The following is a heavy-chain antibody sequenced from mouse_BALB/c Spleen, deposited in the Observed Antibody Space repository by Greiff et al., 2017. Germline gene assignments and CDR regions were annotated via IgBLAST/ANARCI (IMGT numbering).Heavy chain of an antibody. D-gene: IGHD2-4*01. CDR1: GFTFSSFG. V-gene: IGHV5-17*02. Sequence: VKLMESGGGLVQPGGSRKLSCAASGFTFSSFGMHWVRQAPEKGLEWVAYISSGSSTIYYADTVKGRFTISRDNPKNTLFLQMTSLRSEDTAMYYCARDDYDAGFAYWGQGTLVTVSA. CDR2: ISSGSSTI. CDR3: ARDDYDAGFAY. J-gene: IGHJ3*01.